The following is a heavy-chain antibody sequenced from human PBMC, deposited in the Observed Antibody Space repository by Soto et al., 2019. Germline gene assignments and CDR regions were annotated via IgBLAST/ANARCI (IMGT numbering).Heavy chain of an antibody. J-gene: IGHJ6*02. Sequence: QVHLVQSGAEVKKPGASVNVSCKTSGCTFTRNGISWVRQAPGQGLEWMGWISPKSGSIKYAQKFQGRVIMTTDTSTSTAYMELRSLRSDDTAVYYCVKDRDSNSWPSRDVWGPGTTVTVSS. CDR3: VKDRDSNSWPSRDV. D-gene: IGHD3-22*01. CDR2: ISPKSGSI. V-gene: IGHV1-18*01. CDR1: GCTFTRNG.